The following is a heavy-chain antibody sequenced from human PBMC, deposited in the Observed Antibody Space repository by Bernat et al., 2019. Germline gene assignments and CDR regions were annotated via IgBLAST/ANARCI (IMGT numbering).Heavy chain of an antibody. V-gene: IGHV4-59*01. CDR2: ITNSGRT. CDR3: ARGAGWYDH. CDR1: GASISDSY. Sequence: QVQLQESGPGLVRPSETLSLTCTVSGASISDSYWSWLRQPPGKGLEWIAYITNSGRTNFNPSLKTQVTIAADTSKNQFSLKLNSVIAADTAVYYCARGAGWYDHWGQGTLVTVSS. J-gene: IGHJ5*02.